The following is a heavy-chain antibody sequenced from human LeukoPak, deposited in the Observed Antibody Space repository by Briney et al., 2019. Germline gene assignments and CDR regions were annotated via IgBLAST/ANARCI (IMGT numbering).Heavy chain of an antibody. J-gene: IGHJ5*02. CDR1: GGSFSGYY. CDR2: INHSGST. Sequence: PSETLSLTCAVYGGSFSGYYWSWIRQPPGKGLEWIGEINHSGSTNYNPSLKSRVTISVDTSKNQFSLKLSSVTAADTAVYYCASHILGYCSSTSCYGGWFDPWGQGTLVTVSS. CDR3: ASHILGYCSSTSCYGGWFDP. V-gene: IGHV4-34*01. D-gene: IGHD2-2*01.